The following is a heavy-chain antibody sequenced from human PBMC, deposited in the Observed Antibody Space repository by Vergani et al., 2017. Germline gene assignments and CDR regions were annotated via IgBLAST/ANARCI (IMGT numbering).Heavy chain of an antibody. CDR3: AXGPVVPAAIGTFDY. Sequence: QVQLQESGPGLVKPSQTLALTCTVSGGSISSGGYYWSWIRQHPGKGLEWIGYIYYSGSTYYNPSLKSRVTISVDTSKNQFSLKLSSVTAADTAVYYCAXGPVVPAAIGTFDYWGQGTLVTVSS. CDR2: IYYSGST. D-gene: IGHD2-2*02. J-gene: IGHJ4*02. CDR1: GGSISSGGYY. V-gene: IGHV4-31*03.